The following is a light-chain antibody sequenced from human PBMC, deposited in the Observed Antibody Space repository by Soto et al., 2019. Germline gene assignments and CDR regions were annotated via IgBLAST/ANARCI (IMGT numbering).Light chain of an antibody. V-gene: IGKV3-20*01. CDR2: GAS. Sequence: EIVLTQSPGTLSLSPGERATLSCRASQSINNSYLAWYQQKPAQAPRLLIYGASSRATGIPDRFIGSGSGTDFTLTISRLEPEDFAVYYCQQFGSSPGFTFGPGTKVDIK. CDR3: QQFGSSPGFT. CDR1: QSINNSY. J-gene: IGKJ3*01.